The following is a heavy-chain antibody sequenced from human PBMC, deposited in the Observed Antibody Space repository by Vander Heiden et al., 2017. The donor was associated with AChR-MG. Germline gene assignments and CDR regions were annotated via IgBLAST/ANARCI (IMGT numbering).Heavy chain of an antibody. CDR1: GFTLSNYA. D-gene: IGHD3-10*01. Sequence: EVQVLESGGNLVQPGGSLRPSCATSGFTLSNYAMTWVRQGPGKGLGWVSALGISDDKTFYADSVKGRFTISRDNSKSTLFLQMNNLRVEDTAIYYCAKGGSGGSGSHFYGMDVWGQGTTVTVSS. V-gene: IGHV3-23*01. CDR3: AKGGSGGSGSHFYGMDV. J-gene: IGHJ6*02. CDR2: LGISDDKT.